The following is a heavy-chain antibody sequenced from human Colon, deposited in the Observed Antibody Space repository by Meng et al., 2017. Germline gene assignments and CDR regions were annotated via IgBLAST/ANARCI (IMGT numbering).Heavy chain of an antibody. V-gene: IGHV4-4*02. Sequence: HVHLQESGPGLVKPAETLSLTCAVSGGSISRSDWWSWVRQPPGKGLEWIGETSHSGSTNYSPSLKSRVTISLDKSKNQLSLKLNSVTAADTAVYYCASSDYYRSDYWGQGTLVTVSS. J-gene: IGHJ4*02. CDR1: GGSISRSDW. CDR2: TSHSGST. D-gene: IGHD3-22*01. CDR3: ASSDYYRSDY.